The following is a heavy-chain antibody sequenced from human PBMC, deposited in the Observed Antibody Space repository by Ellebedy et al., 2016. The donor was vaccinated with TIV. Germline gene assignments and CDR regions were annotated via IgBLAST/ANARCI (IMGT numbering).Heavy chain of an antibody. J-gene: IGHJ4*02. CDR1: GFTFRSYG. V-gene: IGHV3-33*01. CDR2: IWYDGSNK. D-gene: IGHD4-17*01. CDR3: ARDQTHGDPFDY. Sequence: GESLKISCAASGFTFRSYGMHWVRQAPGKGLEWVATIWYDGSNKHYADSVKGRFTISKDNSKNTVYLQMDSLRAEDTAVYYCARDQTHGDPFDYWGQGTLVTVSS.